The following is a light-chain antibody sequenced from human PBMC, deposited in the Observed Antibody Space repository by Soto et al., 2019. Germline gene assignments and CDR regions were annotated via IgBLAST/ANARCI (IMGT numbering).Light chain of an antibody. Sequence: DIQMTQSPSSLSASVGDRVTISCQATEDISNFLNWYQQKPGKAPKLLIYDASNLEAGVPSRFSGGGSGTHFTVTISSLQPEDFATYYCEQYHNLLLSFGGGTKVDIK. V-gene: IGKV1-33*01. J-gene: IGKJ4*01. CDR2: DAS. CDR1: EDISNF. CDR3: EQYHNLLLS.